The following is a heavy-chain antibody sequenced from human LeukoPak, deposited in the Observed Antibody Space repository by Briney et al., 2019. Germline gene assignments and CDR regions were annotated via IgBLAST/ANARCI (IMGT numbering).Heavy chain of an antibody. V-gene: IGHV3-53*01. CDR3: ARSHGDYEKWFDP. Sequence: PGGSLRLSCAASGFTVSSNYMSWVRQAPGKGLEWVSVIYSGGSTYYADSVKGRFTISRDNSKNTLYLQMNSLRAEDTAVYYCARSHGDYEKWFDPWGQGTLVTVSS. J-gene: IGHJ5*02. D-gene: IGHD4-17*01. CDR1: GFTVSSNY. CDR2: IYSGGST.